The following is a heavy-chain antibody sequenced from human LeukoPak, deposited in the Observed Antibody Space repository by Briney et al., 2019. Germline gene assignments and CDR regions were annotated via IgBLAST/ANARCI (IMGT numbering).Heavy chain of an antibody. D-gene: IGHD4-17*01. CDR3: SSTTVSTRGFDY. J-gene: IGHJ4*02. CDR2: INPNSGGT. V-gene: IGHV1-2*02. Sequence: ASVKVSCKVSGYTFTGYYMHWVRQAPGQGLEWMGWINPNSGGTNYAQKFQGRVTMTRNTSISTAYMELSRLRSEDTAVYYCSSTTVSTRGFDYWGQGTLVTVSS. CDR1: GYTFTGYY.